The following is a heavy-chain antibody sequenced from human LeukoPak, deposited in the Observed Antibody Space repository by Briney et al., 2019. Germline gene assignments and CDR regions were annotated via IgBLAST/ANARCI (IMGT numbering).Heavy chain of an antibody. CDR2: INSDGDT. Sequence: PGGSLRLSCAASGFSFSSDWIDWVRQAPGKGLVWVSRINSDGDTDYADAVKGRFTISRDNAKNTLYIQMNSLRAADTAVYHCVKGAPMDYWGQGTLVTVSS. CDR1: GFSFSSDW. CDR3: VKGAPMDY. V-gene: IGHV3-74*01. J-gene: IGHJ4*02.